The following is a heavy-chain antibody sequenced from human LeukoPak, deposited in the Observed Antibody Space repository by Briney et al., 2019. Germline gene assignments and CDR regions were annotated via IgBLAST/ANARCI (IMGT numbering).Heavy chain of an antibody. J-gene: IGHJ4*02. V-gene: IGHV3-21*01. Sequence: PGGSLRLSCAASGFTFSTYYMNWVRQAPGKGLEWVSSISGSSSYIYYADSVKGRFTISRDNAKNSLYLQMNGLRAEDTAVYYCARDAIVGATNFDYWGQETLVTVSS. D-gene: IGHD1-26*01. CDR2: ISGSSSYI. CDR1: GFTFSTYY. CDR3: ARDAIVGATNFDY.